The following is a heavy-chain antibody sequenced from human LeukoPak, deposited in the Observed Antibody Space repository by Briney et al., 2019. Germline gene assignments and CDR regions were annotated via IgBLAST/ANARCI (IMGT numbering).Heavy chain of an antibody. J-gene: IGHJ4*02. D-gene: IGHD2-2*01. CDR2: IHTGGGT. CDR1: GGSGGSVSSGSYY. V-gene: IGHV4-61*02. CDR3: ARYCSSSSCYSDAFDY. Sequence: SQTLSLTCTVSGGSGGSVSSGSYYWSWIRQPARKGLEWIGRIHTGGGTKYNPSLKSRLTISRDTSKNQFSLKLTSVTAADTAVYYCARYCSSSSCYSDAFDYWGPGSLVTVSS.